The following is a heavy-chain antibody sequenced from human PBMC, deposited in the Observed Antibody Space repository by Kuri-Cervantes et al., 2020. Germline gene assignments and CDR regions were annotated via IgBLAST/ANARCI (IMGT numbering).Heavy chain of an antibody. Sequence: GGSLRLSCAASGFTFSSYGMHWVRKAPGKGLEWVAVIWYDGSNKYYADSVKGRFTISRDNSKNTLYLQINSLRAEDTAVYYCAREDYDFWSGYRYYGMDVWGQGTTVTVCS. J-gene: IGHJ6*02. CDR3: AREDYDFWSGYRYYGMDV. V-gene: IGHV3-33*08. CDR1: GFTFSSYG. D-gene: IGHD3-3*01. CDR2: IWYDGSNK.